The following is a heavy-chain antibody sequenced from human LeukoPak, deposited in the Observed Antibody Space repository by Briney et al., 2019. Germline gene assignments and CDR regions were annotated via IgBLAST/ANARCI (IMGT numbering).Heavy chain of an antibody. CDR2: IYPGDSDS. CDR3: ARLIVGSSSTSWFDP. Sequence: GESLRISCQSSGYPFTSYWIGWVRQMPGKGLQWMGIIYPGDSDSTYSPSFQGQVTISADKSISTAYLQWSSLKASDTAIYYCARLIVGSSSTSWFDPWGQGTLVTVSS. CDR1: GYPFTSYW. D-gene: IGHD6-6*01. V-gene: IGHV5-51*01. J-gene: IGHJ5*02.